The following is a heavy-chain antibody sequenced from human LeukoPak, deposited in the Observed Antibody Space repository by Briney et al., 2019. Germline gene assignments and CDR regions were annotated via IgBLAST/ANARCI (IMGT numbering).Heavy chain of an antibody. J-gene: IGHJ3*02. CDR3: ARDWNKQYAFDI. D-gene: IGHD1-1*01. CDR2: IYTSGNT. CDR1: GGSISSDY. V-gene: IGHV4-4*07. Sequence: SETLSLTCTVSGGSISSDYWSWIRQPAGKGLEWIGRIYTSGNTNYNPSLKSRVTMSLDTSRTQFSLKLSSVTAADTAVYYCARDWNKQYAFDIWGQGTWSPSLQ.